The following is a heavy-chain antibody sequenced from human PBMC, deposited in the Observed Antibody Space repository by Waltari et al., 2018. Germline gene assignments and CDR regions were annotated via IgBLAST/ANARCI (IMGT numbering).Heavy chain of an antibody. Sequence: QVQLVQSGSEVKKPGAAVKVSCKASGYTFTSYDINWVRQATGPGLGWMGWMNPNSGNTGYAQKFQGRVTITRNTSISTAYMELSSLRSEDTAVYYCVSGDRADNWFDPWGQGTLVTVSS. CDR3: VSGDRADNWFDP. CDR1: GYTFTSYD. J-gene: IGHJ5*02. V-gene: IGHV1-8*03. CDR2: MNPNSGNT.